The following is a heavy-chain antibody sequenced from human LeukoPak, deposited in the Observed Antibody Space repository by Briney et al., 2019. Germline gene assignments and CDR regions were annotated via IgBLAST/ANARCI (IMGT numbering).Heavy chain of an antibody. CDR2: ISWNSGSI. CDR1: GFTFDDYA. CDR3: ATYSSLNRREFQY. D-gene: IGHD3-22*01. Sequence: GTSLRLSCAASGFTFDDYAMHWVRQAPGKGLEWVSGISWNSGSIGYADSVKGRFTISRDNAKNSLYLQMNSLRAEDTAVYYCATYSSLNRREFQYWGQGTLLTVSS. J-gene: IGHJ1*01. V-gene: IGHV3-9*01.